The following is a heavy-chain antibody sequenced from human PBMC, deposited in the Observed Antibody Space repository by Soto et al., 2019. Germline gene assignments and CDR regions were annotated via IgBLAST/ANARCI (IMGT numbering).Heavy chain of an antibody. V-gene: IGHV4-59*01. D-gene: IGHD3-22*01. CDR2: IYYSGST. Sequence: SETLSLTCTVSGGSISSYYWSWIRQPPGKGLEWIGYIYYSGSTNYNPSLKSRVTISVDTSKNQFSLKLSSVTAADTAVYYCARDVAPYYYDSSVSNYGMDVWGQGTTVTVSS. CDR1: GGSISSYY. J-gene: IGHJ6*02. CDR3: ARDVAPYYYDSSVSNYGMDV.